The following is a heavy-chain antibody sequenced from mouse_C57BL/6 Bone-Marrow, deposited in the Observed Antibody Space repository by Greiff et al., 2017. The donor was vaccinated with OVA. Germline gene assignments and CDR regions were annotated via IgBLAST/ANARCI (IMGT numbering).Heavy chain of an antibody. J-gene: IGHJ2*01. Sequence: QVQLQQSGPELVKPGASVKISCKASGYAFSSSWMNWVKQRPGKGLEWIGRIYPGDGDTNYNGKFKGKATLTADKSSSTAYMQLSSLTSEDSAVYFCARGQTGSFDYWGQGTTLTVSS. CDR2: IYPGDGDT. V-gene: IGHV1-82*01. D-gene: IGHD4-1*01. CDR3: ARGQTGSFDY. CDR1: GYAFSSSW.